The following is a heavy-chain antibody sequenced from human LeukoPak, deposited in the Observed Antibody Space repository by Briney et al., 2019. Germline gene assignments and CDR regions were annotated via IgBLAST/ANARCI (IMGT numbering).Heavy chain of an antibody. V-gene: IGHV3-64D*09. Sequence: GGSLRLSCSASGFTFSSYAMHWVRQAPGKGLEYVSAISCNGGSTYYADSVKGRFTISRDNSKNTLYLQMSSLRAEDTAVYYCVKGENWNYGGQQDDAFDIWGQGTMVTVSS. J-gene: IGHJ3*02. CDR1: GFTFSSYA. CDR2: ISCNGGST. CDR3: VKGENWNYGGQQDDAFDI. D-gene: IGHD1-7*01.